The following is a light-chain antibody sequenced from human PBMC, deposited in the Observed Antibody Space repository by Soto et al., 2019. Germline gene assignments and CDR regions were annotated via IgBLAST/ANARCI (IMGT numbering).Light chain of an antibody. CDR3: LQDYSYPLT. CDR2: AAS. J-gene: IGKJ4*01. Sequence: AIQMTQSPSSLSASVGDRVTITCRASQDIRNNLGWYQQRPGRAPEFLIYAASSSQSGVPSRFIGGASGTDFTLTISSLQPEDFAIYYCLQDYSYPLTFGGGTKVEIK. CDR1: QDIRNN. V-gene: IGKV1-6*01.